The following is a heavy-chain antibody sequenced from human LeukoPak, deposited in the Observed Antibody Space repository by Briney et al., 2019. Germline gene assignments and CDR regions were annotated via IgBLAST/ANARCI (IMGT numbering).Heavy chain of an antibody. CDR3: ARGKNYDFWSGYYSRVWFDP. CDR1: GGSFSGYY. J-gene: IGHJ5*02. V-gene: IGHV4-34*01. D-gene: IGHD3-3*01. Sequence: SETLSLTCAVYGGSFSGYYWSWIRQPPGKGLEWIGEINHSGSTNYNPSLKSRVTISVDTSKTQFSLKLSSVTAADTAVYYCARGKNYDFWSGYYSRVWFDPWGQGTLVTVSS. CDR2: INHSGST.